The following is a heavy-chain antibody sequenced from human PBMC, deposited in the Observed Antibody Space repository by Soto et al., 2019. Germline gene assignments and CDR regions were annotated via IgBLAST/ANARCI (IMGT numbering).Heavy chain of an antibody. CDR1: GFTFSNAW. V-gene: IGHV3-15*01. J-gene: IGHJ4*02. CDR2: IRSQGDGGTA. CDR3: ITAPLR. Sequence: QLVESGGGFVKPGTSLRLTCAASGFTFSNAWMTWVRQAPGKGLERVGIIRSQGDGGTADYAAPVRGRFTISRDDSQNMVFLHMDSLQPEDTAVYYCITAPLRWGQGTLVTVSS.